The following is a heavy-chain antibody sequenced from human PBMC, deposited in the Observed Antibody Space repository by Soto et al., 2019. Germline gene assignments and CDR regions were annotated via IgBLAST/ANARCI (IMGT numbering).Heavy chain of an antibody. J-gene: IGHJ4*02. D-gene: IGHD6-13*01. CDR3: ARGRRWMAAAGVDY. Sequence: QVQLVESGGGVVQPGRSLRLSCAASGFTFSRYGMHWVRQAPGKGLEWVAVIWYDGSNKYYADSVKGRFTISRDNSKNTLYLQMNSLRAEDTAVYYCARGRRWMAAAGVDYWGQGTLVTVSS. V-gene: IGHV3-33*01. CDR1: GFTFSRYG. CDR2: IWYDGSNK.